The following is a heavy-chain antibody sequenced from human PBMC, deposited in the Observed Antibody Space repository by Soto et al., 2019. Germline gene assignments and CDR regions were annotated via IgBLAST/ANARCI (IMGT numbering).Heavy chain of an antibody. CDR2: IDPSDSYT. Sequence: LGESLKISCKASGYSFASYWLTWVRQMPGKGLGWMGRIDPSDSYTTYSPSFQGHVTISADKSISTAYLQWRSLKASDTAMYYCATYDYDSSGYYRNAFDIWGQGTMVTVSS. CDR1: GYSFASYW. D-gene: IGHD3-22*01. CDR3: ATYDYDSSGYYRNAFDI. J-gene: IGHJ3*02. V-gene: IGHV5-10-1*01.